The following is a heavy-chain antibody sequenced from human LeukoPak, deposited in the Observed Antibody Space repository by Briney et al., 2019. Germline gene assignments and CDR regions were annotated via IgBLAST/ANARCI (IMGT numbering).Heavy chain of an antibody. Sequence: ASVKVSCKASGYTFTSYGISWVRQAPGQGLEWMGWISAYNGNTNYAQKLQGRVTMTTDTSTSTAYMELRSLRSDDTAVYYCATKNYYDSSGYYSYWGQGTLVTVSS. CDR2: ISAYNGNT. CDR3: ATKNYYDSSGYYSY. D-gene: IGHD3-22*01. V-gene: IGHV1-18*01. CDR1: GYTFTSYG. J-gene: IGHJ4*02.